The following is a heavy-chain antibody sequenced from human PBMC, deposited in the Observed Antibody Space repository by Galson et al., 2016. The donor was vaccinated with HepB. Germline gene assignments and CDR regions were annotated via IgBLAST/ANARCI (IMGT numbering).Heavy chain of an antibody. CDR3: TAQGAV. V-gene: IGHV3-15*07. D-gene: IGHD3-16*01. J-gene: IGHJ6*02. CDR1: SFTFKDAW. Sequence: SLRLSCAASSFTFKDAWMSWVRQAPGKGLEWVARIKRKNESGATDYAAPVKGRVVISRDDSISTLFLQLTSLKIEDAGVYYCTAQGAVWGRGTTVTVSS. CDR2: IKRKNESGAT.